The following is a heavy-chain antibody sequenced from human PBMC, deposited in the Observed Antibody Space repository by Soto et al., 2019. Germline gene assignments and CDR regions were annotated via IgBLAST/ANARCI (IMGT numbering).Heavy chain of an antibody. V-gene: IGHV4-59*01. D-gene: IGHD6-19*01. J-gene: IGHJ4*02. CDR3: ARGPVDGYSSGWYPS. CDR1: GGSISSYY. CDR2: IYYSGST. Sequence: SETLSLTCTVSGGSISSYYWSWIRQPPGKGLEWIGFIYYSGSTNYNPSLKSRVTISVDTSKNQFSLKLSSVTAADTAVYYGARGPVDGYSSGWYPSWGQGTLVTVSS.